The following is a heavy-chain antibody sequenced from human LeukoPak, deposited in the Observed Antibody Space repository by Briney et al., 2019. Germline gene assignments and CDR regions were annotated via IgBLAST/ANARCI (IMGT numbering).Heavy chain of an antibody. CDR1: GFTFRSYD. CDR3: VKGIYFDSVGYYFGY. V-gene: IGHV3-30*18. Sequence: PGRSLRLSCVASGFTFRSYDMHWVRQAPGKGLEWVAVISYDEDNKYSADALKGRFTISRGNSKNTLYLQMDSLRAEDTAVYYCVKGIYFDSVGYYFGYWGQGTLVTVSS. CDR2: ISYDEDNK. D-gene: IGHD3-22*01. J-gene: IGHJ4*02.